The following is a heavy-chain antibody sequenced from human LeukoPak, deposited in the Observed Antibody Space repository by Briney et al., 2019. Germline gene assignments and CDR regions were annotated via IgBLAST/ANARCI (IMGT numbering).Heavy chain of an antibody. CDR1: GGSISSSNW. CDR2: IYHSGST. Sequence: SETLSLTCAVSGGSISSSNWWSWVRQPPGKGLEWIGEIYHSGSTNYNPSLKSRVTISVDRSKNQFSPKLSSVTAADTAVYYCARDSRGYGGNSRAFDIWGQGTMVTVSS. CDR3: ARDSRGYGGNSRAFDI. D-gene: IGHD4-23*01. V-gene: IGHV4-4*02. J-gene: IGHJ3*02.